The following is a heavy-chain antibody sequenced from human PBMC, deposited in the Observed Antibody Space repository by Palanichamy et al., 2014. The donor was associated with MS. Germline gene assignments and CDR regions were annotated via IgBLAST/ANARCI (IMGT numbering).Heavy chain of an antibody. D-gene: IGHD1-20*01. CDR3: ARDRDNWDDAFDI. Sequence: NSDGSSTSYADSVKGRFTISRDNAKNTLYLQMNSLRAEDTAVYYCARDRDNWDDAFDIWGQGTMVTVSS. V-gene: IGHV3-74*01. J-gene: IGHJ3*02. CDR2: NSDGSST.